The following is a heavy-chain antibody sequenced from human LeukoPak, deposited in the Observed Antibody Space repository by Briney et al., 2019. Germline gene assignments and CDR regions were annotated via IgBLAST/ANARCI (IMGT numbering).Heavy chain of an antibody. CDR1: GLTFSSYN. CDR2: ISSSSSYI. CDR3: ARVISSSSWYGPWSCWFDP. V-gene: IGHV3-21*04. D-gene: IGHD6-13*01. J-gene: IGHJ5*02. Sequence: PGGSLRLSCAASGLTFSSYNMNWVRQAPGKGLEWVSSISSSSSYIYYADSMKGRFTISRDNAKSSVYLQMNSLRAEDTAVYYCARVISSSSWYGPWSCWFDPWGQGTLVTVSS.